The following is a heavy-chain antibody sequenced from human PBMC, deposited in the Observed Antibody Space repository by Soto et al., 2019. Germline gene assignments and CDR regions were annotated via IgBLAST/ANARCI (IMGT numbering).Heavy chain of an antibody. CDR2: IRAYNGDT. Sequence: GASVKVSCKTSGYTFTAYDIYWVRQAPGQGLEWMGWIRAYNGDTNYAQKFQTRVTMTTDKSTDTAYMDLRSLTSDDTAIYYCARAGAAPYYYYGLDVWGQGTTVTVSS. V-gene: IGHV1-18*01. CDR1: GYTFTAYD. D-gene: IGHD3-10*01. CDR3: ARAGAAPYYYYGLDV. J-gene: IGHJ6*02.